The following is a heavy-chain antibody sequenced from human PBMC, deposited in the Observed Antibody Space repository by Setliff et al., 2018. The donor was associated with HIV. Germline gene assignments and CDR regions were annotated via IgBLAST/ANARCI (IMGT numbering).Heavy chain of an antibody. V-gene: IGHV4-59*08. Sequence: LSLTCTVSGGSISSYYWSWIRQPPGKGLGWIGYIYYSGSTNYNPSLKSRVTISVDTSKNQFSLKLSSVTAADTAVYYCARGGVLRYFDWAYWGQGTLVTVSS. J-gene: IGHJ4*02. CDR3: ARGGVLRYFDWAY. D-gene: IGHD3-9*01. CDR1: GGSISSYY. CDR2: IYYSGST.